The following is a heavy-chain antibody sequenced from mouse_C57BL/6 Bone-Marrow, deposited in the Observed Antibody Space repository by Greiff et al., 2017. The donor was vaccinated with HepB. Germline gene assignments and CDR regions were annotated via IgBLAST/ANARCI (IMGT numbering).Heavy chain of an antibody. J-gene: IGHJ3*01. D-gene: IGHD3-2*02. Sequence: QVQLQQPGAELVMPGASVKLSCKASGYTFTSYWMHWVKQRPGQGLEWIGEIGPSDSYTNYNQKFKGKSTLTVDKSSSTAYMQLSSLTSEDSAVYYCARRGQLRLREFAYWGQGTLVTVSA. CDR1: GYTFTSYW. CDR3: ARRGQLRLREFAY. CDR2: IGPSDSYT. V-gene: IGHV1-69*01.